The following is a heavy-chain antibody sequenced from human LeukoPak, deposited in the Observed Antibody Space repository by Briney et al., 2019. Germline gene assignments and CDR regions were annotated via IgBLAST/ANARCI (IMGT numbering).Heavy chain of an antibody. CDR3: ASRIVLVPAAILYSWFDP. CDR2: IYHSGST. D-gene: IGHD2-2*01. Sequence: PSETLSLTCTVSGGSISSGGYYWSWIRQPPGKGLEWIGYIYHSGSTYYNPSLKSRVTISVNRSKNQFSLKLSSVTAADTAVYYCASRIVLVPAAILYSWFDPWGQGTLVTVSS. V-gene: IGHV4-30-2*01. J-gene: IGHJ5*02. CDR1: GGSISSGGYY.